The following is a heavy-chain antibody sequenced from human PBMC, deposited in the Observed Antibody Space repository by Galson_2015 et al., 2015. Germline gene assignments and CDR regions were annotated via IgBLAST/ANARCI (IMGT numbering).Heavy chain of an antibody. J-gene: IGHJ6*02. CDR3: AKDNEGYCSDGHCYSSYYYGMGV. V-gene: IGHV3-23*01. CDR1: GFIFGTYA. CDR2: ISRSGGRT. D-gene: IGHD2-15*01. Sequence: SLRLSCAASGFIFGTYAMTWVRQAPGKGLEWVSNISRSGGRTYYADSVKGRFTISRDNSNNTVYLQMNRLRDEDTAVYYCAKDNEGYCSDGHCYSSYYYGMGVWVQGSSVSVSS.